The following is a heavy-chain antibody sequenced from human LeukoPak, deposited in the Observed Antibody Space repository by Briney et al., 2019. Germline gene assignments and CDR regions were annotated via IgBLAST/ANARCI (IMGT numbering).Heavy chain of an antibody. CDR2: IRYDGSNK. CDR3: AKQQWELLALIGY. Sequence: GGSLRLSCVASGFTFSSYGMHWVRQAPGKGLEWVAFIRYDGSNKYYADSVKGRFTISRDNSKNTLYLQMNSLRAEDTAVYYCAKQQWELLALIGYWGQGTLVTVSS. D-gene: IGHD1-26*01. J-gene: IGHJ4*02. CDR1: GFTFSSYG. V-gene: IGHV3-30*02.